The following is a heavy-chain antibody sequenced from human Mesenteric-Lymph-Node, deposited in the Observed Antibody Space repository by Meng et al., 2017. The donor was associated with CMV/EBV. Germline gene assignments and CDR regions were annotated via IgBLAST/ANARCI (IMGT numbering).Heavy chain of an antibody. Sequence: ASVKVSCKASGYTFTGYYMHWVRQAPGQGLEWMGWINPNSGGTNYAQKFQGRVTMTRDTSISTAYMELSRLRSDDTAVYYCARRRGGDYDFWSGYYEFDPWGQGTLVTVSS. V-gene: IGHV1-2*02. CDR3: ARRRGGDYDFWSGYYEFDP. CDR2: INPNSGGT. J-gene: IGHJ5*02. CDR1: GYTFTGYY. D-gene: IGHD3-3*01.